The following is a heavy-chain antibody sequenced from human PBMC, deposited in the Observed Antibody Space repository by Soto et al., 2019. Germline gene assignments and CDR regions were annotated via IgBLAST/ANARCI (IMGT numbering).Heavy chain of an antibody. Sequence: SETLSLTCTVSGGSIGSDYWSWIRQPPGKGLEWIGYIYYSGSTNYNPSLKSRVTISVDTSKNQFSLKLSSVTAADTAVYYCARLGCSSTSCPRYYYHYYMDVWGKGTTVTVSS. CDR3: ARLGCSSTSCPRYYYHYYMDV. D-gene: IGHD2-2*01. J-gene: IGHJ6*03. CDR1: GGSIGSDY. CDR2: IYYSGST. V-gene: IGHV4-59*01.